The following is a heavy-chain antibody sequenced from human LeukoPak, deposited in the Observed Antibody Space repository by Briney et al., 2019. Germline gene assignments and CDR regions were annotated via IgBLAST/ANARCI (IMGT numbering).Heavy chain of an antibody. CDR2: INPNSGNT. CDR1: GYTFTDYY. V-gene: IGHV1-8*02. J-gene: IGHJ4*02. Sequence: ASVKVSCKASGYTFTDYYMHWVRQAPGQGLEWMGWINPNSGNTGYAQKFQGRVTMTRNTSISTAYMELSSLRSEDTAVYYCARGRTNGDYGSQWGQGTLVTVPS. D-gene: IGHD4-17*01. CDR3: ARGRTNGDYGSQ.